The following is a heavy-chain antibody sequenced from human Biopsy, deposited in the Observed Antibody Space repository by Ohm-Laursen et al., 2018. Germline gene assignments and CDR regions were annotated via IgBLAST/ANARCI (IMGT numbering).Heavy chain of an antibody. J-gene: IGHJ6*02. CDR1: GESFNGYY. D-gene: IGHD3-22*01. V-gene: IGHV4-34*01. Sequence: SDTLSLTWAVYGESFNGYYWSWIRQTPGKGLEWIWEINHSGRTNYNPSLKSRVTISVDTSKNQFSLKVRSVTAADTAVYYCVRGVDYYDPYHYYALDVWGQGTTVTVSS. CDR3: VRGVDYYDPYHYYALDV. CDR2: INHSGRT.